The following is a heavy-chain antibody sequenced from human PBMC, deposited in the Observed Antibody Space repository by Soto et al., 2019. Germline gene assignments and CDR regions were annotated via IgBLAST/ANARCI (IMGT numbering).Heavy chain of an antibody. CDR3: ERDSTSGWYHAY. V-gene: IGHV3-53*01. Sequence: GVSKRLCNGASGFTVGNHCISWVSQAPGKGLEWVSVIYNNGRTYYVGSVKGRFTISRDNSKNTVFLQMNSLGAEDTAMYYCERDSTSGWYHAYWGQGTLDTGSS. J-gene: IGHJ4*02. CDR1: GFTVGNHC. CDR2: IYNNGRT. D-gene: IGHD6-19*01.